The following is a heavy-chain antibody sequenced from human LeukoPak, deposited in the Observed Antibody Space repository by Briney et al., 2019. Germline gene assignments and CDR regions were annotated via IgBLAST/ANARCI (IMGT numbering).Heavy chain of an antibody. J-gene: IGHJ2*01. CDR1: GYTFTGYY. CDR3: ARDGRYYDSSGYPLYWYFDL. V-gene: IGHV1-2*02. CDR2: INPNSGGT. Sequence: ASVKVSCKASGYTFTGYYMHWVRQAPGQGLEWMGWINPNSGGTNYAQKFQGRVTMTRDTSISTAYMELSRLRSDDTAVYYCARDGRYYDSSGYPLYWYFDLWGRGTLVTVSS. D-gene: IGHD3-22*01.